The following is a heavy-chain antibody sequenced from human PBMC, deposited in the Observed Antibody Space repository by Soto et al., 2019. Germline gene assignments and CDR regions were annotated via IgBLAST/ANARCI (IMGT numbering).Heavy chain of an antibody. V-gene: IGHV1-58*01. CDR3: ARDQSGIGYYVDWFDP. D-gene: IGHD3-10*02. Sequence: SVKVSCKTSGFTFSSSAVHWVRQARGHRLQWIGWIDVGSANANYAHMLQDRVTFTRDTIATTVFMELTSLTSEDTAVYYCARDQSGIGYYVDWFDPWGQGTLVTVSS. CDR2: IDVGSANA. J-gene: IGHJ5*02. CDR1: GFTFSSSA.